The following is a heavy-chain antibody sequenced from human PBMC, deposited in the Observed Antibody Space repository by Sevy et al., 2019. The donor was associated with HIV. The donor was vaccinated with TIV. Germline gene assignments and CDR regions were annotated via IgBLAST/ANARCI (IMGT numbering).Heavy chain of an antibody. J-gene: IGHJ1*01. CDR3: ALERLSSNVAEYFQN. D-gene: IGHD1-1*01. Sequence: GGSLRLSCTASGFSFSNYVMAWVRQAPGKGLEWVSSVSPTSLSTYYADSVKGRFTISRDNSKSSLYLQMNSLRGEDTAVYYCALERLSSNVAEYFQNWGQGTLVTVSS. CDR1: GFSFSNYV. CDR2: VSPTSLST. V-gene: IGHV3-23*01.